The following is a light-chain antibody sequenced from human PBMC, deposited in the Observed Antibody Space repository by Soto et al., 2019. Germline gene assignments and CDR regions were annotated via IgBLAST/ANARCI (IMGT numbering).Light chain of an antibody. Sequence: EIVLTQSPGTLSLSPGERATLSCRASQSVSSSYLAWYQQKPGQAPRLLIYDASSRATGIPDRFSGSGSGTDFTLTISRLEPEDFAVYYCQRHGSSPLTFGPGTKVDIK. CDR3: QRHGSSPLT. V-gene: IGKV3-20*01. J-gene: IGKJ3*01. CDR1: QSVSSSY. CDR2: DAS.